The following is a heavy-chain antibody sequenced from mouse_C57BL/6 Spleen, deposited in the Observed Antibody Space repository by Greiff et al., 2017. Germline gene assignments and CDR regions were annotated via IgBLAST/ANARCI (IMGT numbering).Heavy chain of an antibody. CDR3: TILRPFAY. J-gene: IGHJ3*01. Sequence: VQLKESGAELVRPGASVKLSCTASGFNIKDYYMHWVKQRPEQGLEWIGRIDPEDGDTEYAPKFQGKATMTADTSSNPAYLQLSSLTSEDTAVYYCTILRPFAYWGQGTLVTVSA. CDR2: IDPEDGDT. CDR1: GFNIKDYY. V-gene: IGHV14-1*01.